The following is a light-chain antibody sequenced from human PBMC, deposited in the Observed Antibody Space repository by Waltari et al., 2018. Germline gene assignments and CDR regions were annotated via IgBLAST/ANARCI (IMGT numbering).Light chain of an antibody. J-gene: IGKJ1*01. Sequence: DIVMTQSPAPLPVSLGERPPTTCKPSQSLLYNSTDKNYLAWYQQKPDQPPKLLISWASSQHSGVPGRFSGSGSAADFTLTISRLHAEDVAVYYYQQYYSRRTFGEGTKVEIK. V-gene: IGKV4-1*01. CDR3: QQYYSRRT. CDR2: WAS. CDR1: QSLLYNSTDKNY.